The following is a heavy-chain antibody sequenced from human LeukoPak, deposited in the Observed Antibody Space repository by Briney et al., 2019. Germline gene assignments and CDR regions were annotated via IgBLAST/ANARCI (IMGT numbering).Heavy chain of an antibody. CDR3: ARSWTTVTTEDSDWFDP. D-gene: IGHD4-11*01. CDR1: GYTFTSYY. CDR2: INPSGGST. V-gene: IGHV1-46*01. Sequence: ASVKVSCKASGYTFTSYYMHWVRQAPGQGLEWMGIINPSGGSTSYAQKFQGRVTMTRDTSTSTVYMELSSLRSEDTAVYYCARSWTTVTTEDSDWFDPWGQGTLVTVSS. J-gene: IGHJ5*02.